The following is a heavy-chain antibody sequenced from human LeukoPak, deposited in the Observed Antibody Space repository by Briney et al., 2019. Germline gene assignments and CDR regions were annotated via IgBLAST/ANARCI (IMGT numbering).Heavy chain of an antibody. D-gene: IGHD5-18*01. Sequence: SETLSLTCAVSGGSISSTSYYWTWIRQPPGKGPEWIGSISYSGSTYYNPSLKSRVTISVDTSKNQFSLKLTSVTAADTAVYYCARSWIQLWLGDLTFDYWGQGTLVTVSS. V-gene: IGHV4-39*01. CDR3: ARSWIQLWLGDLTFDY. J-gene: IGHJ4*02. CDR1: GGSISSTSYY. CDR2: ISYSGST.